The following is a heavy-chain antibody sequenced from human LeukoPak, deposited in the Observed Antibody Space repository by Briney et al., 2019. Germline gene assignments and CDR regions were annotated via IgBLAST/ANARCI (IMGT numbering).Heavy chain of an antibody. CDR2: ISSSSTI. D-gene: IGHD3-3*01. Sequence: KTGGSLRLSCAASGFTFSDYYMNWVPQAPGKGLEWVSSISSSSTIYYADSVKGRFTISRDNAKNSLYLQMNSLRAEDTAVYYCSRDGRLRITIFGVVNWFDPWGQGTLVTVSS. J-gene: IGHJ5*02. CDR3: SRDGRLRITIFGVVNWFDP. CDR1: GFTFSDYY. V-gene: IGHV3-69-1*02.